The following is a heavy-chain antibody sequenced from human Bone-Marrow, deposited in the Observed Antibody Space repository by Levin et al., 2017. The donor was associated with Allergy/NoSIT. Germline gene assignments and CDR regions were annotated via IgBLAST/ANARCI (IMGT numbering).Heavy chain of an antibody. CDR3: ASLSGYTYGYGGFDI. CDR2: IYTSGSP. V-gene: IGHV4-61*02. CDR1: GGSIYSGSHY. J-gene: IGHJ3*02. Sequence: SETLSLTCTVSGGSIYSGSHYWTWIRQPAGKGLEWIGRIYTSGSPNYNPSLKSRVTISLDTSTNQFSLRLTSVTAADTAVYYCASLSGYTYGYGGFDIWGQGKMVTVSS. D-gene: IGHD5-18*01.